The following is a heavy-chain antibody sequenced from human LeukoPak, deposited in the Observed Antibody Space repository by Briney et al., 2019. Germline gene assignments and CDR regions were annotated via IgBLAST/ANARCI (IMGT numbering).Heavy chain of an antibody. J-gene: IGHJ4*02. CDR3: ARDRSGNVVVPAAYFDY. V-gene: IGHV1-69*11. CDR2: IIPILGTA. Sequence: SVKVSCKASGGTFSSYAISWVRQAPGQGLEWMGRIIPILGTANYAQKFQGRVTITADESTSTAYMELSSLRSEDTAVYYCARDRSGNVVVPAAYFDYWGQGTLVTVSS. CDR1: GGTFSSYA. D-gene: IGHD2-2*01.